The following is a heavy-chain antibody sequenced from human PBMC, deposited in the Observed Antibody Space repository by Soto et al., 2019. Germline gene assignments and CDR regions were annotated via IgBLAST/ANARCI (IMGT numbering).Heavy chain of an antibody. V-gene: IGHV4-31*03. CDR2: IYYSGNT. D-gene: IGHD3-3*01. CDR1: GGSINSGGYY. CDR3: ARGRTYYAP. J-gene: IGHJ5*02. Sequence: QVQLQESGPGLVKPSQTLSLTCIVSGGSINSGGYYWSWIRHLPGKGLEWIGYIYYSGNTDYNPSLXXRXTXXADTSKTQFSLKLRYVTAADTAVYYCARGRTYYAPWGQGILVTVSS.